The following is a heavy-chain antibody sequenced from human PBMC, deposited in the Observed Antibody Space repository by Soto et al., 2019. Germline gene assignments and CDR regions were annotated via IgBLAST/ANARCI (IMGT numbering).Heavy chain of an antibody. CDR1: GFTFRSYS. CDR2: ISSRGSTI. D-gene: IGHD2-2*02. Sequence: GGSLRLSYAASGFTFRSYSMNWVRQAPGKGLEWVSYISSRGSTIYYTDSVKGRFTISRDNAKNSLYLQMNSMRDEDTAVYYCARDLAPAAIPDAFDIWGLGTMVTVSS. V-gene: IGHV3-48*02. J-gene: IGHJ3*02. CDR3: ARDLAPAAIPDAFDI.